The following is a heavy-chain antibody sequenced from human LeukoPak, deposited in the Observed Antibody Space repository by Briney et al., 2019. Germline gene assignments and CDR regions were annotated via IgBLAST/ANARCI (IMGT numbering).Heavy chain of an antibody. CDR2: IYHSGST. J-gene: IGHJ4*02. Sequence: SETLSFTCAVSGDSINNNNWWSWVRQSPGKGLEWIGEIYHSGSTNYNPSLKSRVTISVDKSKNQFSLKLSSVIAADTAVYYCAMGLAWKLDYWGQGTLVTVSS. CDR3: AMGLAWKLDY. CDR1: GDSINNNNW. D-gene: IGHD4-23*01. V-gene: IGHV4-4*02.